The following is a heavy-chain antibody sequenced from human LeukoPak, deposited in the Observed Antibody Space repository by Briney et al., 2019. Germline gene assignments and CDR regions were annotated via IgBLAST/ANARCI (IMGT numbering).Heavy chain of an antibody. CDR2: VYYSGTT. CDR3: TRLLEYYGRGSRYHFDD. Sequence: TLSLTCTVSGGSISSGDDYWSWLRQPPGKALEWVIYVYYSGTTSYNPSLKSRAAISQDPPKNQYALTLTSVTAAETAVYFCTRLLEYYGRGSRYHFDDWGQGSLVTVSS. J-gene: IGHJ4*02. V-gene: IGHV4-30-4*01. CDR1: GGSISSGDDY. D-gene: IGHD2-15*01.